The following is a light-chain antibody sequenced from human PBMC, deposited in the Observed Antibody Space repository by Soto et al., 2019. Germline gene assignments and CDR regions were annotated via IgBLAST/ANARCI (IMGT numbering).Light chain of an antibody. CDR2: WAS. CDR3: QQYYNTPIT. J-gene: IGKJ5*01. CDR1: QSVLYSSNNKNY. V-gene: IGKV4-1*01. Sequence: DIVMTPSPDSLAVSLGERATINCKPSQSVLYSSNNKNYLAWYQQKPGQPPKLLIYWASTRASGVPDRFSGSGSGTDFTLTISSLQAEDVAVYYCQQYYNTPITFGQGTRLEIK.